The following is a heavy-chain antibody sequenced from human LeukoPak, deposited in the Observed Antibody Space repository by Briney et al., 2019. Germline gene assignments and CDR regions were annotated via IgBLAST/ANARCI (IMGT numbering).Heavy chain of an antibody. V-gene: IGHV3-48*03. CDR2: ISSSGSTI. CDR1: GFTFSSYE. Sequence: PGGSLRLSCAASGFTFSSYEMNWVRQAPGKGLEWVSYISSSGSTIYYADSVKGRFTISRDNAKNSLYLQMISLRAEDTAVYYCAELGITMIRGVWGKGTTVTISS. D-gene: IGHD3-22*01. CDR3: AELGITMIRGV. J-gene: IGHJ6*04.